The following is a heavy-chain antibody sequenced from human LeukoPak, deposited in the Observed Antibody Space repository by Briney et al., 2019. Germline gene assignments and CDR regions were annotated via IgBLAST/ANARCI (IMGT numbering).Heavy chain of an antibody. D-gene: IGHD3-3*01. CDR3: ARGLTISPSWFDP. Sequence: SETLSLTCTVSGGSISSGDYYWSWIRQPPGKGLEWIGYIYYSGSTYYNPSLKSRVTISVDTSKNQFSLKLSSVTAADTAVYYCARGLTISPSWFDPWGQGTLVTVSS. CDR2: IYYSGST. J-gene: IGHJ5*02. V-gene: IGHV4-30-4*08. CDR1: GGSISSGDYY.